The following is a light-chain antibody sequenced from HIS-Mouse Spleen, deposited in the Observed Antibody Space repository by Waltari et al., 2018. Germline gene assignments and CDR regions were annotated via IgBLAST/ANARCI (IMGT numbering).Light chain of an antibody. CDR3: SSYTSSSTPYVV. Sequence: QSALTQPASVSGSPGQSITISCTGTSSDVGGYNYVSWYQQHPGKAPKLMIYHVSNRPSGVSNRFSGSKSGNTASLTISGLQAEDEADYYCSSYTSSSTPYVVFGGGTKLTVL. J-gene: IGLJ2*01. CDR1: SSDVGGYNY. CDR2: HVS. V-gene: IGLV2-14*03.